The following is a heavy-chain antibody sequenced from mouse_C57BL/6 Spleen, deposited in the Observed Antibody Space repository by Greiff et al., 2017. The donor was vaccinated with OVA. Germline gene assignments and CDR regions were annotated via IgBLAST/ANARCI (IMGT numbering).Heavy chain of an antibody. J-gene: IGHJ4*01. D-gene: IGHD3-3*01. CDR3: ARPGTGAMDY. V-gene: IGHV5-17*01. Sequence: EVKLMESGGGLVKPGGSRKLSCAASGFTFSAYGMHWVRQAPEKGLEWVAYFSRGSSTIYYADTVKGRFTISRDNAKNTLFLQMTSLRSEDTAMYYCARPGTGAMDYWGQGTSVTVSS. CDR2: FSRGSSTI. CDR1: GFTFSAYG.